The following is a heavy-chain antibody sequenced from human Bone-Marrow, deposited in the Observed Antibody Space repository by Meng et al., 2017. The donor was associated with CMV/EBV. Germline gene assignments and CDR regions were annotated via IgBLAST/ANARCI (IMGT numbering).Heavy chain of an antibody. CDR2: ISGSGGST. Sequence: GESLKISCAASGFTFSSYAMSWVRQAPGKGLEWVSAISGSGGSTYYADSVKGRFTISRDNSKNMLYLQMNSLRAEDTAVYYCALVATPSPCWGQGTLVTVSS. D-gene: IGHD2-2*01. V-gene: IGHV3-23*01. CDR1: GFTFSSYA. J-gene: IGHJ4*02. CDR3: ALVATPSPC.